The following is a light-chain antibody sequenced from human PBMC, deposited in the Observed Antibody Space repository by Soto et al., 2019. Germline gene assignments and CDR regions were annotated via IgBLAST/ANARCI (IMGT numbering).Light chain of an antibody. V-gene: IGKV1-39*01. CDR2: AAS. CDR3: QQSYSTPIT. J-gene: IGKJ5*01. Sequence: FLSASVGDTVTITCRASQGISTYLAWYQQKPGKAPNLLIYAASSLQSGVPSRISGSGSGTDFTLTISSLQPEDFATYYCQQSYSTPITFGQGTRLEIK. CDR1: QGISTY.